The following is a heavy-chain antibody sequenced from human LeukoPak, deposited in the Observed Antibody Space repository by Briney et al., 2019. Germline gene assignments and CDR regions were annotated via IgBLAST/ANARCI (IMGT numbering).Heavy chain of an antibody. CDR1: GGSISSSYY. CDR3: ASSNGDYVNY. D-gene: IGHD4-17*01. V-gene: IGHV4-39*07. Sequence: SETLSLTSTVSGGSISSSYYWGWIRQPPVKGLEWIGSIYYSGSTYYNPSLKSRVTISVDTSKNQFSLKLSSVTAADTAVYYCASSNGDYVNYWGQGTLVTVSS. J-gene: IGHJ4*02. CDR2: IYYSGST.